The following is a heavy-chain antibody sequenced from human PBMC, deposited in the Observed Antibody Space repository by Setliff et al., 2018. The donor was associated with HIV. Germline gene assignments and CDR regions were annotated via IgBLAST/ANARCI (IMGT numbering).Heavy chain of an antibody. CDR3: ARDRYGGTYDAFEI. Sequence: PSETLSLTCTVSGGSISSGHYYWSWIRQPAGKGLEWIGHIYSSGSTNYNPSLKSRVTISVDTSKNQFSLKLSSVTAADTAVYYCARDRYGGTYDAFEIWGQGTMVTVSS. J-gene: IGHJ3*02. CDR1: GGSISSGHYY. D-gene: IGHD1-26*01. V-gene: IGHV4-61*09. CDR2: IYSSGST.